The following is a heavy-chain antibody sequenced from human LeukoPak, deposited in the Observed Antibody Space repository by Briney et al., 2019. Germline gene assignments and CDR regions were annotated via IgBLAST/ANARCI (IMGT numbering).Heavy chain of an antibody. CDR2: IWNDGSNE. J-gene: IGHJ4*02. CDR1: GFSISNYG. D-gene: IGHD6-13*01. CDR3: ARDREAAADLGY. V-gene: IGHV3-33*01. Sequence: GGSLRLSCAASGFSISNYGMHWVRQAPGKGLELVAIIWNDGSNEYYADSVKGRFTISRDNSKNTLYLQMNSLRVEDTAVYYCARDREAAADLGYWGQGTLVTASS.